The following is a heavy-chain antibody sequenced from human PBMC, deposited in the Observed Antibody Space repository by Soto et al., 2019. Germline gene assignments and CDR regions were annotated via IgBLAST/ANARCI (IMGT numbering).Heavy chain of an antibody. V-gene: IGHV5-51*01. CDR3: ARLAEGTGYPYYYYYGMDV. J-gene: IGHJ6*02. CDR1: GYSFTNDW. CDR2: IFPGDSDT. D-gene: IGHD3-9*01. Sequence: PGESLKISCNGSGYSFTNDWIGWVLQMPGKGLEWMGSIFPGDSDTRYSPSFQGQVTISADKSISTAYLQWSSLKASDTAMYYCARLAEGTGYPYYYYYGMDVWGQGTTVTVSS.